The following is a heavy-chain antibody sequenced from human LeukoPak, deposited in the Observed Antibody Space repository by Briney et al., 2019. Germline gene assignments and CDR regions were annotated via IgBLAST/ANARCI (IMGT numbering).Heavy chain of an antibody. D-gene: IGHD3-3*01. CDR2: ICSGSVDK. Sequence: GGSLRLSCAASGFIFNIYAMGWVRQAPGKGLEWVSVICSGSVDKHYADTVRGRFDISRDNSKNRLFLQMNSLRVEDSGVYYCAKRVPLTALDYWGQGTLVTVSS. CDR1: GFIFNIYA. CDR3: AKRVPLTALDY. V-gene: IGHV3-23*01. J-gene: IGHJ4*02.